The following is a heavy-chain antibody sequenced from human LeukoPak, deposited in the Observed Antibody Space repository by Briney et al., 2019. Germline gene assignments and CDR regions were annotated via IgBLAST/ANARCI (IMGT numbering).Heavy chain of an antibody. V-gene: IGHV1-2*02. D-gene: IGHD3-3*01. CDR2: MNPNSGGT. J-gene: IGHJ5*02. Sequence: ASVKVSCKASGYTFTGYYMHWVRQAPGQGLEWMGWMNPNSGGTNYAQKFQGRVTMTRDTSISTAYMELSRLRSDDTAVHYCARNYDFWSGYDPNWFDPWGQGTLVTVSS. CDR1: GYTFTGYY. CDR3: ARNYDFWSGYDPNWFDP.